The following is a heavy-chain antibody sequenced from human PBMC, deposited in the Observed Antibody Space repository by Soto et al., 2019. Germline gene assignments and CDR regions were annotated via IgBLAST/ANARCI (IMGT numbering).Heavy chain of an antibody. D-gene: IGHD1-26*01. J-gene: IGHJ4*02. V-gene: IGHV3-23*01. Sequence: GGSLRLSCAASGFTFSSYAMRWVRQAPVKGLEWVSAISGSGGSTYYADSVKGRFTISRGNSKNTLYLQMNSLRAEDTAVYYCARRGSGSYYDYWGQGTLVTVSS. CDR2: ISGSGGST. CDR1: GFTFSSYA. CDR3: ARRGSGSYYDY.